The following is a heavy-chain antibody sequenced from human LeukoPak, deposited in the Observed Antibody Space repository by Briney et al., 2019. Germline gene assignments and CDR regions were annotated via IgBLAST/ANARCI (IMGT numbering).Heavy chain of an antibody. CDR1: GFTFTNAW. V-gene: IGHV3-15*01. D-gene: IGHD3-22*01. J-gene: IGHJ4*02. CDR3: AKDRGYYDSSGYSHPFDY. Sequence: GGSLRLSCAASGFTFTNAWMTWVRQAPGKGLEWVGLIKSKTDGGTADYAAPVKGRFTISRDDSKTTLYLQMNSLRAEDTAVYYCAKDRGYYDSSGYSHPFDYWGQGTLVTVSS. CDR2: IKSKTDGGTA.